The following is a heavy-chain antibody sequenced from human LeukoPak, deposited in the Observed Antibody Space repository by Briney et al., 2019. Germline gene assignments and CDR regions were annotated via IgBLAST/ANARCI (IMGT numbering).Heavy chain of an antibody. V-gene: IGHV3-72*01. D-gene: IGHD2-21*01. CDR1: GFTFSDHY. Sequence: GGSLRLSCAASGFTFSDHYMDWVRQAPGKGLEWVGRIKHKAHSYTTEYAASVKGRFTISRDDSRSSLYLQMNSLKIEDTAVYYCAQFAKGGWGQGTLVTVSS. CDR3: AQFAKGG. CDR2: IKHKAHSYTT. J-gene: IGHJ4*02.